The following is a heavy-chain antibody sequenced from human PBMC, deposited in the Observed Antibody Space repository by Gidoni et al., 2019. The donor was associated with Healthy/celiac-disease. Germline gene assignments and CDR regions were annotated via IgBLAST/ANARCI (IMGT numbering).Heavy chain of an antibody. D-gene: IGHD3-3*01. J-gene: IGHJ6*02. CDR2: ISYDGSNK. CDR3: AKDQQPPYYDFWSGYGSGMDV. V-gene: IGHV3-30*18. Sequence: QVQLVESGGGVVQPGRSLRLSCAASGFTFSSYGMHWVRQAPGKGLEWLSVISYDGSNKYYADSVKGRFTISRDNSKNTLYLQMNSLRAEDTAVYYCAKDQQPPYYDFWSGYGSGMDVWGQGTTVTVSS. CDR1: GFTFSSYG.